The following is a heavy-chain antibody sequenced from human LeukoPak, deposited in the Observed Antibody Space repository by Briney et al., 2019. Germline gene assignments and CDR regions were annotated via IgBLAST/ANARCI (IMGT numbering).Heavy chain of an antibody. J-gene: IGHJ4*02. CDR1: GFTFSSYA. CDR3: AKETYSSGWYPYFDY. Sequence: GGSLRLSRVASGFTFSSYAMSWVRQAPGKGLEWVSGISGSGGSTYYADSVKGRFTISRDNSKNTLFLQMNSLRAEDTAVYCCAKETYSSGWYPYFDYWGQGTLVTVSS. CDR2: ISGSGGST. V-gene: IGHV3-23*01. D-gene: IGHD6-19*01.